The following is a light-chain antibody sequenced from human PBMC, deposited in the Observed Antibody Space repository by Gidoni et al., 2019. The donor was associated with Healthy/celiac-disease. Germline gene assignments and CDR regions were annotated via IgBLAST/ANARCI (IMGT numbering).Light chain of an antibody. CDR1: SSDVGGYNY. J-gene: IGLJ2*01. CDR3: SSYAGSNTPVV. Sequence: QSALTQPPSASGSPGQSVTISCTGTSSDVGGYNYVSWSQQHPGKAPNLMIDEVSKRPSGGPDRCSGSKSGNTASLTVSGLQAEDEADYYCSSYAGSNTPVVFGGGTKLTV. CDR2: EVS. V-gene: IGLV2-8*01.